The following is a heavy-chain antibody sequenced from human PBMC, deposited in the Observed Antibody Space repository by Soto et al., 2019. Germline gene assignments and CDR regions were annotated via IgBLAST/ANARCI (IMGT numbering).Heavy chain of an antibody. CDR2: ISSSSSYI. CDR3: AREAVPAAIGSAFDI. CDR1: GLTFSSYS. D-gene: IGHD2-2*01. J-gene: IGHJ3*02. Sequence: GSLRLSCAASGLTFSSYSMNWVRQAPGKGLEWVSSISSSSSYIYYADSVKGRFTISRDNAKNSLYLQMNSLRAEDTAVYYCAREAVPAAIGSAFDIWGQGTMVTVSS. V-gene: IGHV3-21*01.